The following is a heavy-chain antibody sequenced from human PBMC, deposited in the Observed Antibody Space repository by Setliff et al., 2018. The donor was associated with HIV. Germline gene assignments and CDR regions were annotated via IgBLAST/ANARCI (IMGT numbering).Heavy chain of an antibody. CDR1: GGSFSDYY. J-gene: IGHJ5*02. Sequence: SETLSLTCAVYGGSFSDYYWSWIRQPPGKGLEWIGEINHSGSTNYNPSLKSRVTISVDTSKNQFSLKLSSVTAADTAVYYCARGGRSLAAQTWFDPWGHGTLVTVSS. CDR2: INHSGST. D-gene: IGHD6-6*01. V-gene: IGHV4-34*01. CDR3: ARGGRSLAAQTWFDP.